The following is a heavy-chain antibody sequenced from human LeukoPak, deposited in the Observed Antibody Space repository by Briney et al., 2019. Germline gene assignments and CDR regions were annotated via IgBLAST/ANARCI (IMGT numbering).Heavy chain of an antibody. J-gene: IGHJ5*02. D-gene: IGHD6-13*01. Sequence: GASVKVSCKASGYTFTSYYMHWVRQAPGQGLEWMGIINPSGGSTSYAQKFQGRVTMTRDTSISTAYMELSRLRSDDTAVYYCARGGIAAAINHYNWFDPWGQGTLVTVSS. CDR2: INPSGGST. V-gene: IGHV1-46*01. CDR3: ARGGIAAAINHYNWFDP. CDR1: GYTFTSYY.